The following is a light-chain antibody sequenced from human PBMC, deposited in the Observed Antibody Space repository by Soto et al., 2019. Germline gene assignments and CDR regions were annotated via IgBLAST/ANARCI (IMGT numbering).Light chain of an antibody. CDR2: DVS. Sequence: DIQMTQSPSTLSASVGDRVTITCRASQGISDWLAWYQQRPGKAPKLLIYDVSTLNSGVPSRFSGSGSGTEFTLTISSLQPDDFATYYCQQYGRYPLTFGGGTKVDIK. CDR1: QGISDW. J-gene: IGKJ4*01. V-gene: IGKV1-5*01. CDR3: QQYGRYPLT.